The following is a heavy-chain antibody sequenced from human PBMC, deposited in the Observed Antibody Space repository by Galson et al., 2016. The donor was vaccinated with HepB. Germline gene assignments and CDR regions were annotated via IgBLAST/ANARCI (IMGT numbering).Heavy chain of an antibody. V-gene: IGHV1-8*01. CDR2: MSPDSGNT. J-gene: IGHJ4*01. CDR1: GYTFISLD. Sequence: SVKVSCKASGYTFISLDINWVRQAPGQGLEWMGRMSPDSGNTDYAQKFQGRVTMTRDISISTAYMELSSLTVDDTAVYYCASGHYGSGGHGTQVTVSS. D-gene: IGHD4-17*01. CDR3: ASGHYGS.